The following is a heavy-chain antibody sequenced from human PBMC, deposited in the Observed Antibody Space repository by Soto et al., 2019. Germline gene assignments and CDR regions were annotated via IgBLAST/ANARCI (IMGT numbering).Heavy chain of an antibody. CDR2: ISGSGNYT. CDR1: GFTFSDYY. Sequence: GGSLRLSCAASGFTFSDYYMTWIRQAPGKGLKWVSFISGSGNYTDYADSVKGRFTISRDNAKNSLYLEMNSLRAEDTAVYYCQSRHNCVSGVYPYLNYGGRGTRFTSPQ. V-gene: IGHV3-11*06. J-gene: IGHJ2*01. D-gene: IGHD2-8*01. CDR3: QSRHNCVSGVYPYLNY.